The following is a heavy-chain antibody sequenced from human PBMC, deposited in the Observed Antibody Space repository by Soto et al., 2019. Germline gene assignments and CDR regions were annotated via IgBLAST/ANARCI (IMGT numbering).Heavy chain of an antibody. Sequence: SGPTLVNPTETLTLTCTVSGFSLSNVGRGVAWIRQPPGKALEWLAYISPNDEKSYNTSLRSRLTISKDTSKSQVVLTMTNMDPVDTATYYCARNGGGLDYWGQGTLVTVSS. CDR2: ISPNDEK. V-gene: IGHV2-26*01. J-gene: IGHJ4*02. CDR1: GFSLSNVGRG. CDR3: ARNGGGLDY. D-gene: IGHD3-16*01.